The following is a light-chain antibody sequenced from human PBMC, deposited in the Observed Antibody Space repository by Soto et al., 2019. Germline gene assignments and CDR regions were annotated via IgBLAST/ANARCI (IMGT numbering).Light chain of an antibody. Sequence: DIQMTQSPSTLSASVGDTVTVTCRASQSISGRLAWYQQKPGEAPHLIVYDASTLENGVSSRFSGSGSGTEFTLTINSLQTHDFATYYCQQYYSFPRTFGQGTKVEIK. CDR3: QQYYSFPRT. CDR2: DAS. CDR1: QSISGR. V-gene: IGKV1-5*01. J-gene: IGKJ1*01.